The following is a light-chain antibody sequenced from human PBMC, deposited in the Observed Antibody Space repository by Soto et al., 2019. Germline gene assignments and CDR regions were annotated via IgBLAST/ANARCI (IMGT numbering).Light chain of an antibody. CDR2: DVS. Sequence: QSDLTQPASVSGSPGQSITISRTGTSSVVGGYNYVSWYQQHPGKAPKLMIYDVSNRPSGVSNRFSGSKSGNTASLTISVLQAEDEADYYCSSYTSSSTEVFGTGTKVTVL. CDR3: SSYTSSSTEV. CDR1: SSVVGGYNY. J-gene: IGLJ1*01. V-gene: IGLV2-14*01.